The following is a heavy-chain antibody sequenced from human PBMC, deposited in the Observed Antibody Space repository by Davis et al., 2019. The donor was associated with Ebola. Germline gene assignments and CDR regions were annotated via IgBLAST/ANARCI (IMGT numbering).Heavy chain of an antibody. Sequence: MPSETLSLTCAVYAFSFSGYYWSWIRQPPGKGLEWIGEINHSGSTNYNPSLKSRVTISVDTSKNQFSLKLSSVTAADTAVYYCARMENWFDPWGQGTLVTVSS. J-gene: IGHJ5*02. D-gene: IGHD1-1*01. CDR3: ARMENWFDP. V-gene: IGHV4-34*01. CDR1: AFSFSGYY. CDR2: INHSGST.